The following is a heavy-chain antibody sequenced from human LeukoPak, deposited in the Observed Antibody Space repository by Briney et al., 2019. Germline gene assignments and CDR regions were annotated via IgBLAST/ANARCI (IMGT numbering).Heavy chain of an antibody. V-gene: IGHV1-69*13. CDR3: ARALTPDYSNYNPFGY. J-gene: IGHJ4*02. CDR2: IIPIFGTA. D-gene: IGHD4-11*01. Sequence: GASVKVSCTASGGTFSSYAISWVRQAPGQGLEWVGGIIPIFGTANYAQKFQGRVTITADESTSTAYMELSSLRSEDTAVYYCARALTPDYSNYNPFGYWGQGTLVTVSS. CDR1: GGTFSSYA.